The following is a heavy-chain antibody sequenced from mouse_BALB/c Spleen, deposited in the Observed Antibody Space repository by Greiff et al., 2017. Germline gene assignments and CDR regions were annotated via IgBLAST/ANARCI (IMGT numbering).Heavy chain of an antibody. CDR3: GRRLRGAMDY. CDR2: IDPANGNT. V-gene: IGHV14-3*02. J-gene: IGHJ4*01. D-gene: IGHD1-1*01. Sequence: VQLKQSGAELVKPGASVKLSCTASGFNIKDTYMHWVKQRPEQGLEWIGRIDPANGNTKYDPTFQGKATITADTSSNTAYLQLSSLTSEDTAVYYCGRRLRGAMDYWGQGTSDTVST. CDR1: GFNIKDTY.